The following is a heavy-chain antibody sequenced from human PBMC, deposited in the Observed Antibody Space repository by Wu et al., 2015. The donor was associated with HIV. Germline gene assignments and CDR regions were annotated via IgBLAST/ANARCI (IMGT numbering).Heavy chain of an antibody. J-gene: IGHJ4*02. D-gene: IGHD6-13*01. CDR1: GGTFSSYA. V-gene: IGHV1-69*12. CDR2: IIPIFGTA. Sequence: QVQLVQSEAEVKKPGSSVKVSCKASGGTFSSYAISWVRQAPGQGLEWMGGIIPIFGTANYAQKFQGRVTITADESTSTAYMELSSLRSEDTAVYYCASTPGGSSWYPAPNYFDYWGQGTLVTVSS. CDR3: ASTPGGSSWYPAPNYFDY.